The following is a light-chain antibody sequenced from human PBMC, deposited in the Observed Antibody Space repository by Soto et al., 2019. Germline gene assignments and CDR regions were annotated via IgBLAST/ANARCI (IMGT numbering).Light chain of an antibody. CDR2: GAS. J-gene: IGKJ5*01. Sequence: EIVLTQSPGTLSLSPGERATLSCRVSQSVTSNYIAWYQQKPGQAPRLLIYGASSRATGIPDRFSGSGSGTDYTLTISNLEPEDCAVYYCQQRSNWPITFGQGTRLEI. V-gene: IGKV3D-20*02. CDR1: QSVTSNY. CDR3: QQRSNWPIT.